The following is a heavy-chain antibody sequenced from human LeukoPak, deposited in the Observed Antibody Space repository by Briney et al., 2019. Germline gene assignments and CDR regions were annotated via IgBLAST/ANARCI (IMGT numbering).Heavy chain of an antibody. CDR3: ARSGRSYYMDV. CDR2: ISGRGGTNT. CDR1: GFTFSRFG. J-gene: IGHJ6*03. Sequence: GGSLRLSCAASGFTFSRFGMNWVRQAPGKGLEWVSAISGRGGTNTYYGDSVKGRFTISRDNSKNTLYLQMNSLRAEDTAVYYCARSGRSYYMDVWGKGTTVTVSS. D-gene: IGHD1-26*01. V-gene: IGHV3-23*01.